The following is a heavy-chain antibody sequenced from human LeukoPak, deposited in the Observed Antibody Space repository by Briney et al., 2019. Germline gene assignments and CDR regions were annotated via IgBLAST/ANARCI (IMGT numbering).Heavy chain of an antibody. CDR1: GYTFTSYY. V-gene: IGHV1-46*01. J-gene: IGHJ4*02. CDR3: ARDRDDSSGYYYAVDFDY. CDR2: INPSGGST. Sequence: GASVKVSCKASGYTFTSYYMHWVRQAPGQGLEWMGIINPSGGSTSYAQKFQGRVTITADESTSTAYMELSSLRSEDTAVYYCARDRDDSSGYYYAVDFDYWGQGTLVAVSS. D-gene: IGHD3-22*01.